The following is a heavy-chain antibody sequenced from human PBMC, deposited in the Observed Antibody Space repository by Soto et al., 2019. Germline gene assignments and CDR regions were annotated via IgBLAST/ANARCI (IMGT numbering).Heavy chain of an antibody. CDR2: IYHSGST. D-gene: IGHD4-17*01. J-gene: IGHJ4*02. Sequence: SETLSLTCAVSGYSISSGYYWGWIRQPPGKGLEWIGSIYHSGSTYYNPSLKSRVTISVDTSKNQFSLKLSSVTAADTAVYYCASGLIKGDYGDFRAAGFDCWGQGSLVTVAS. CDR1: GYSISSGYY. V-gene: IGHV4-38-2*01. CDR3: ASGLIKGDYGDFRAAGFDC.